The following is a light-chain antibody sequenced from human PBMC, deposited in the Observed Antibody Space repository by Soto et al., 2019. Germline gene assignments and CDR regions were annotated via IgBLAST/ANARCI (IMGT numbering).Light chain of an antibody. CDR1: QSVSSN. CDR2: DAS. V-gene: IGKV3-11*01. Sequence: ETVMTQSPATVSVSPWERATLSCRASQSVSSNLAWYQQKPGQAPRLLIYDASNRATGIPARFSGSGSGTDFTLTISSLEPEDFAVYYCQQRSNWPPYTFGQGTRLEIK. CDR3: QQRSNWPPYT. J-gene: IGKJ5*01.